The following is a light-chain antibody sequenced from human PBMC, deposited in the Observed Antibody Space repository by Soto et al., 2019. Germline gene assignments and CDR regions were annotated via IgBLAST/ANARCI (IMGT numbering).Light chain of an antibody. J-gene: IGKJ1*01. V-gene: IGKV1-39*01. CDR3: HQYGKSPRT. CDR1: QTISNF. CDR2: NAS. Sequence: DIQMTQSPSSLFASVGDRLTITCRASQTISNFLNWYQQKPGRAPKLLIYNASSLQSGVSSRFSGSGSGTDLTISISRLEPGDFAVYFCHQYGKSPRTFGQGTKVDIK.